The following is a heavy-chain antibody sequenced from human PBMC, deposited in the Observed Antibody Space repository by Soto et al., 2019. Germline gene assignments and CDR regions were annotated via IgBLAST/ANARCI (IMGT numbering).Heavy chain of an antibody. CDR2: ISGSGGST. CDR3: AKAGCSGGSCYPEYYYYYYMDV. J-gene: IGHJ6*03. D-gene: IGHD2-15*01. CDR1: GFTFSSYA. V-gene: IGHV3-23*01. Sequence: EGSLRLSCAASGFTFSSYAMSWVRQAPGKGLEWVSAISGSGGSTYYADSVKGRFTISRDNSKNTLYLQMNSLRAEDTAVYYCAKAGCSGGSCYPEYYYYYYMDVWGKGTTVTVSS.